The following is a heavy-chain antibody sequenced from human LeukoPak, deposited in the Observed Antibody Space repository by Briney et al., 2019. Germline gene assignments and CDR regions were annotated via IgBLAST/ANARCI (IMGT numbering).Heavy chain of an antibody. CDR2: ISSSGSTI. CDR3: AVATIKDYFDY. V-gene: IGHV3-48*03. J-gene: IGHJ4*02. D-gene: IGHD5-24*01. CDR1: GFTFSSYE. Sequence: QPGGSLRLSCAASGFTFSSYEMNWVRQAPGKGLEWVSYISSSGSTIYYADSVKGRFTISRDNAKNSLYLQMNSLRAEDTAVYYCAVATIKDYFDYWGQGTLVSVSS.